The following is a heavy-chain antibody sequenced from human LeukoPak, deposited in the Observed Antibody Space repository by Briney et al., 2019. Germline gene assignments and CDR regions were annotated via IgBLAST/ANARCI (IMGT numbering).Heavy chain of an antibody. D-gene: IGHD1-14*01. V-gene: IGHV3-23*01. CDR2: ISGGGGST. J-gene: IGHJ5*02. CDR1: AFTFCSYA. CDR3: AKGSGINHYHWTDP. Sequence: GGSLRLSCAASAFTFCSYAKNWVRQAPGKGLEWVSGISGGGGSTYYADSVKGRFTISRDNSKNTLYLQMDSLRAEDTALYYCAKGSGINHYHWTDPWGQGALVTVSS.